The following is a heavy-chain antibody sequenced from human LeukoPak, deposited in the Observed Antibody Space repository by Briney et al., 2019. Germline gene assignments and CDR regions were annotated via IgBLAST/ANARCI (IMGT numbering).Heavy chain of an antibody. CDR2: IWYDGSNK. J-gene: IGHJ4*02. D-gene: IGHD3-10*01. CDR3: AKDFGRFGELLSYYFDY. V-gene: IGHV3-33*06. Sequence: GGSLRLSCAASGFTFSSYGMHWVRQAPGKGLEWVAVIWYDGSNKYYADSVKGRFNIARDNSKNTLYLQMNSLRAEDTAVYYCAKDFGRFGELLSYYFDYWGQGTLVTVSS. CDR1: GFTFSSYG.